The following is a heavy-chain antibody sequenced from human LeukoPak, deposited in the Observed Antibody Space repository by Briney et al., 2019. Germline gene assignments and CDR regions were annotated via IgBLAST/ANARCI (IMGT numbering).Heavy chain of an antibody. V-gene: IGHV4-39*01. J-gene: IGHJ4*02. CDR3: ARQVYSGGSPFDY. CDR1: GVSISSSSYY. Sequence: SETLSLTCTVSGVSISSSSYYWGWIRQPPGKGLEWIGSIYYSGSTYYNPSLKSRVTISVDTSKNQFSLKLSSVTAADTAVYYCARQVYSGGSPFDYWGQGTLVTVSS. CDR2: IYYSGST. D-gene: IGHD6-19*01.